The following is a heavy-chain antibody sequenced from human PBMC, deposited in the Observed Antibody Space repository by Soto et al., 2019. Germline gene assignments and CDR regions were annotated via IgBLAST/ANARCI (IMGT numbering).Heavy chain of an antibody. CDR2: ISGSGGST. CDR3: AKVLGSGSYYDAFDI. D-gene: IGHD1-26*01. CDR1: GFTFSSYT. V-gene: IGHV3-23*01. J-gene: IGHJ3*02. Sequence: GGSLRLSCAASGFTFSSYTMSWVRQAPGKGLEWVSAISGSGGSTYYADSVKGRFTISRDNSKNTLYLQMNSLRAEDTAVYYCAKVLGSGSYYDAFDIWGQGTMVTVSS.